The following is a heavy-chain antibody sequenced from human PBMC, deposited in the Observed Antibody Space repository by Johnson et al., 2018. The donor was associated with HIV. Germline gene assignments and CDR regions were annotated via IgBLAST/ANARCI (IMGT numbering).Heavy chain of an antibody. D-gene: IGHD6-19*01. CDR3: ARDRKQWLVVGGGINDI. CDR2: ISYDGSNK. J-gene: IGHJ3*02. Sequence: QVQLVESGGGVVQPGRSLRLSCAASGFTFSSYAMHWVRQAPGKGLEWVAVISYDGSNKYYADSVKGRFTISRDNSKNTLYLQMNSLRAEDTAVYYFARDRKQWLVVGGGINDIWGQGTMVTVSS. V-gene: IGHV3-30*04. CDR1: GFTFSSYA.